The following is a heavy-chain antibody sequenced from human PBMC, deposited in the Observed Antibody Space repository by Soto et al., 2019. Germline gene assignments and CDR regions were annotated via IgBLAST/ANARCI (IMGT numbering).Heavy chain of an antibody. CDR1: GFTFSSYA. V-gene: IGHV3-23*01. CDR3: AKALAQYYDFWSGYPVDY. J-gene: IGHJ4*02. Sequence: EVQLLESGGGLVQPGGSLRLSCAASGFTFSSYAMSWVRQAPGKGLEWVSAISGSGGSTYYADSVKGRFTISRDNSKNTLYLQMNSLRAEDTAVYYCAKALAQYYDFWSGYPVDYWGKGTLVTFSS. CDR2: ISGSGGST. D-gene: IGHD3-3*01.